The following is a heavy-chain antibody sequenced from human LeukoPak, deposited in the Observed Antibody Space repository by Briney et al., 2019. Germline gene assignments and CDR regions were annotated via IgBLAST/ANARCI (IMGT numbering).Heavy chain of an antibody. CDR2: TYYRSRWSN. J-gene: IGHJ4*02. CDR3: AREVDFGDYDVPLDY. Sequence: SQTLSLTCAISGDSFSSNSAAWHWIRQSPSRGLEWLGRTYYRSRWSNDYAVSVKSRITINPDTSKNQFSLQLNSVTPEDTAVYYCAREVDFGDYDVPLDYWGQGTLVTVSS. D-gene: IGHD4-17*01. CDR1: GDSFSSNSAA. V-gene: IGHV6-1*01.